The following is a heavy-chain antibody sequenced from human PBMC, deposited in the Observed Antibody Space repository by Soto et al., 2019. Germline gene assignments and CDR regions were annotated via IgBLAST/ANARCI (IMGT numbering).Heavy chain of an antibody. Sequence: QVQLVESGGGVVQPGRSLRLSCAASGFTFSSYGMHWVRQAPGKGLEWVVVISYDGSNKYYADSVKGRFTISRDNSKNTLYLQMNSLRAEDTAVYYCAKDLLYYDSSWGFDYWGQGTLVTVSS. D-gene: IGHD3-22*01. CDR1: GFTFSSYG. J-gene: IGHJ4*02. CDR2: ISYDGSNK. V-gene: IGHV3-30*18. CDR3: AKDLLYYDSSWGFDY.